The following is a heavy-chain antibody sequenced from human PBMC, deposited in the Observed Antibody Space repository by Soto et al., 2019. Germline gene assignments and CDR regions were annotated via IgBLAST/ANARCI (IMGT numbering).Heavy chain of an antibody. J-gene: IGHJ3*02. D-gene: IGHD2-8*02. CDR3: AHYFYILVDDAFDI. CDR2: MYWDDVK. Sequence: QITLKESGPTLVKPTQTLTLTCTFSGFSLSTSGVGVGWIRQPPGKALEWLALMYWDDVKRYSPSLKSRLTITKDTSKNQVLLTMTNMDPVDTATYYCAHYFYILVDDAFDIWGQGTMVTVSS. V-gene: IGHV2-5*02. CDR1: GFSLSTSGVG.